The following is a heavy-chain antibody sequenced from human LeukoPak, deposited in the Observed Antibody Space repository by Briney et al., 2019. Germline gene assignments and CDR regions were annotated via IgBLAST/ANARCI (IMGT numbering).Heavy chain of an antibody. CDR3: ARGSKGDCSSTSCYKYTRETYYYYYMDV. Sequence: ASVKVSCKASGGTFSSYAISWVRQAPGQGLEWMGGIIPIFGTANYAQKFQGRVTITTDESTSTAYMELSSLRSEDTAVYYCARGSKGDCSSTSCYKYTRETYYYYYMDVWGKGTTVTVSS. D-gene: IGHD2-2*02. V-gene: IGHV1-69*05. J-gene: IGHJ6*03. CDR1: GGTFSSYA. CDR2: IIPIFGTA.